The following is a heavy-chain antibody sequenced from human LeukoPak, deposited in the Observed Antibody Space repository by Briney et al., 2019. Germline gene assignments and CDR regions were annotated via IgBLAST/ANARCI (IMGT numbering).Heavy chain of an antibody. CDR2: ISVSGTI. CDR3: ATAPHGASDYIDV. CDR1: GFSLSNYS. J-gene: IGHJ6*03. V-gene: IGHV3-48*01. D-gene: IGHD3-16*01. Sequence: GGSLRLSCGASGFSLSNYSLNWVRQTPGKGLEWLSYISVSGTIHYTDSVKGRFTISRDNGRNSVSLQMNRLRAGDTGVYFCATAPHGASDYIDVWGRGTTVSVSS.